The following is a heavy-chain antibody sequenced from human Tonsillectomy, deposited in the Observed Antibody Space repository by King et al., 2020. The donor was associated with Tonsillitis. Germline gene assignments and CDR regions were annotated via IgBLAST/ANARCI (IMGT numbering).Heavy chain of an antibody. CDR1: GDSAIINSNN. CDR3: ARRRDPYSRPHFDF. Sequence: QLQESGPGLVKPSETLSLTCKVSGDSAIINSNNWGWILQPPGKGLGVIGSKYFRGYAFYSPSLEGRVSISADTSKNQLSLKLTSVTVADTAVYFCARRRDPYSRPHFDFWGQGTLVTVSS. D-gene: IGHD6-13*01. V-gene: IGHV4-39*01. CDR2: KYFRGYA. J-gene: IGHJ4*02.